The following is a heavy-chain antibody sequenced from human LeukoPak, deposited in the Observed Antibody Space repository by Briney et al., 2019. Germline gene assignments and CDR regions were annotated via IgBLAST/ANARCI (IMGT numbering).Heavy chain of an antibody. Sequence: GGSLRLSCIASGFTFSDYWMTWVRQAPGKWPEWVANIKQDGSQRYYVDSVRGRFTISRDNAKNSLFLQMNGLRAEDTAVYYCARRGGSSSRRSPIDYWGQGTLVTVSS. D-gene: IGHD6-6*01. J-gene: IGHJ4*02. CDR3: ARRGGSSSRRSPIDY. V-gene: IGHV3-7*01. CDR1: GFTFSDYW. CDR2: IKQDGSQR.